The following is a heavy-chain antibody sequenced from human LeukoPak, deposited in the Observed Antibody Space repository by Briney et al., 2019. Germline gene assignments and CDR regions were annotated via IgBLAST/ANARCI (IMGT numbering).Heavy chain of an antibody. CDR3: AKDQGTTVTTNYWFVY. V-gene: IGHV4-34*01. J-gene: IGHJ4*02. D-gene: IGHD4-11*01. Sequence: SETLSLTCAVYGGSFSGYYWSWIRQPPGKGLEWIGEINHSGSTNYNPSLKSRVTISVDTSKNQFSLKLSSVTAADTAVYYCAKDQGTTVTTNYWFVYWGQGTLVTVSS. CDR1: GGSFSGYY. CDR2: INHSGST.